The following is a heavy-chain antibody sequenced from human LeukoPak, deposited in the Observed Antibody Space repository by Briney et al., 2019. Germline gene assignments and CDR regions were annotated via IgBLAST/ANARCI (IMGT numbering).Heavy chain of an antibody. D-gene: IGHD6-13*01. J-gene: IGHJ4*02. V-gene: IGHV1-2*02. CDR1: GYTFTGYY. CDR2: INPNSGGT. CDR3: ARGRHSSSWRIDY. Sequence: ASVKVSCKASGYTFTGYYMHWVRLAPGQGLEWMGWINPNSGGTNYAQKFQGRVTMTRDTSISTAYMELSRLRSDDTAVYYCARGRHSSSWRIDYWGQGTLVTVSS.